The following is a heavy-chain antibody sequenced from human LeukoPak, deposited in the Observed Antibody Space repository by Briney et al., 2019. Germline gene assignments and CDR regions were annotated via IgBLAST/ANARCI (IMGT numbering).Heavy chain of an antibody. Sequence: GGSLRLSCAASGFTFSSYAMSWVRQAPGQGLEWVSAISGSGDSTYYSDSVKGRFTISRDNSKNTLYVQMNSLRAEDTAVYYCAKPLVSDYYDSSGYWGYWGQGTLVTVSS. J-gene: IGHJ4*02. D-gene: IGHD3-22*01. CDR1: GFTFSSYA. CDR2: ISGSGDST. CDR3: AKPLVSDYYDSSGYWGY. V-gene: IGHV3-23*01.